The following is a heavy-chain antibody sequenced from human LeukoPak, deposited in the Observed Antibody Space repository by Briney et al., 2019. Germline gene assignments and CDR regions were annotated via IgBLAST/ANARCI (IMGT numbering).Heavy chain of an antibody. J-gene: IGHJ6*02. CDR2: ISSSSSYI. CDR1: GFTFRKYN. D-gene: IGHD5-12*01. CDR3: ARLPTRLRKGYYFYYGMDV. V-gene: IGHV3-21*01. Sequence: GGSLRLSCAASGFTFRKYNMNWVRQAPGKGLDWVSSISSSSSYIHYADSVKGRFTISRDNANNSLFLQMNSLRAEDTAVYYCARLPTRLRKGYYFYYGMDVWGQGTTVTVSS.